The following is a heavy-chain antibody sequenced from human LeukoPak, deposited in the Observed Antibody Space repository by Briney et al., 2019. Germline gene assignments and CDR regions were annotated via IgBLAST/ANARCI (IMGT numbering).Heavy chain of an antibody. J-gene: IGHJ4*02. CDR1: GGTFSRYA. CDR3: AWTVQQWLPPDY. D-gene: IGHD6-19*01. CDR2: IIPIFGTA. V-gene: IGHV1-69*05. Sequence: SVKVSCKASGGTFSRYAISWVRQAPGQGLEWMGGIIPIFGTANYAQKFQGRVTITTDESTSTAYMELSSLRSEDTAVYYCAWTVQQWLPPDYWGQGTLVTVSS.